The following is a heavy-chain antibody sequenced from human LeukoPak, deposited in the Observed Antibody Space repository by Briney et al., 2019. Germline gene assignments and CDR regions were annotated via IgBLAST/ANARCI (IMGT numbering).Heavy chain of an antibody. CDR3: ARAPWLAHFYD. J-gene: IGHJ4*02. D-gene: IGHD6-19*01. CDR1: GGSISRYY. Sequence: SETLSHTCTVSGGSISRYYWSWIRQPAGTGLEYIGRISTSGSTTYSPSLQSRVTMSVDTAKTQFSLNLYSVTAADTAVYYCARAPWLAHFYDWGQGILVTVS. CDR2: ISTSGST. V-gene: IGHV4-4*07.